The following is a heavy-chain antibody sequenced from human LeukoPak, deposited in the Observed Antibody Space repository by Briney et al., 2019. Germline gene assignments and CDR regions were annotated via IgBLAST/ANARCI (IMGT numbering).Heavy chain of an antibody. Sequence: SETLSLTCTVSGGSISSYYWSWIRQPPGKGLEWIGYIYYSGSTNYNPSLKSRVTISVDTSKNQFSLKLSSVTAADTAVYYCARAPASPDTYGIDVWGQGPTVTVSS. CDR3: ARAPASPDTYGIDV. V-gene: IGHV4-59*01. CDR1: GGSISSYY. J-gene: IGHJ6*02. CDR2: IYYSGST.